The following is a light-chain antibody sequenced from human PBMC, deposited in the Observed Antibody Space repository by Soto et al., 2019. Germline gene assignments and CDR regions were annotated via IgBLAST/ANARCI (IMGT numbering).Light chain of an antibody. CDR1: SSDVGGYDY. Sequence: QSVLTQPASVSGSPGQSIAISCTGTSSDVGGYDYVSWYQQHPGKAPKVMIYDVSNRPSGVSNRFSGSKSDNTASLTISGLQAEDEADYYCSSYTSSSTYVFGTEPKVTVL. CDR3: SSYTSSSTYV. CDR2: DVS. J-gene: IGLJ1*01. V-gene: IGLV2-14*01.